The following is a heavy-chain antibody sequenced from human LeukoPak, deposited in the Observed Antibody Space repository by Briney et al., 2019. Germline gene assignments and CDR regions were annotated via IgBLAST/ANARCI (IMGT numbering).Heavy chain of an antibody. CDR2: IYYSGST. J-gene: IGHJ2*01. CDR1: GGSISSYY. CDR3: VSQYFDL. Sequence: SETLSLTCTVSGGSISSYYWSWIRQPPGKGLEWIGYIYYSGSTNYNPSLKSRVTISVDTSKNQFPLKLSSVTAAATAVYCCVSQYFDLWGRGTLVTVSS. V-gene: IGHV4-59*01.